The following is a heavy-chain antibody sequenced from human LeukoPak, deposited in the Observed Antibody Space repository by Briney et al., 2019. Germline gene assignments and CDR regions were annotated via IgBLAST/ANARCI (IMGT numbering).Heavy chain of an antibody. CDR2: IYYSGGT. CDR3: ARAPGVTTSLAY. J-gene: IGHJ4*02. V-gene: IGHV4-59*01. Sequence: AETLSLTCTVSGGSISSYYWTWIRQPPGKGLEWIGYIYYSGGTNYNPSLKRRVTISVDTSKTQFSLKLSSVTAADTAVYYCARAPGVTTSLAYWGQGTLVTVSS. D-gene: IGHD4-17*01. CDR1: GGSISSYY.